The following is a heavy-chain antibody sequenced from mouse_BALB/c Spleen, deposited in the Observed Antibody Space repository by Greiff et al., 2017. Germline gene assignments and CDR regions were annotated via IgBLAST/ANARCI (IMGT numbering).Heavy chain of an antibody. Sequence: QVQLKESGPGLVQPSQSLSITCTVSGFSLTSYGVHWVRQSPGKGLEWLGVIWSGGSTDYNAAFISRLSISKDNSKSQVFFKMNSLQADDTAIYYCARNYYGSSPSWYFDVWGAGTTVTVSS. J-gene: IGHJ1*01. D-gene: IGHD1-1*01. CDR1: GFSLTSYG. CDR3: ARNYYGSSPSWYFDV. CDR2: IWSGGST. V-gene: IGHV2-4-1*01.